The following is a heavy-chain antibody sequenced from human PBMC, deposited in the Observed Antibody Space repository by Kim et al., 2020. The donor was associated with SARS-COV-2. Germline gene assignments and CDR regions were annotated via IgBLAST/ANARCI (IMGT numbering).Heavy chain of an antibody. CDR2: IYYSGST. D-gene: IGHD6-19*01. J-gene: IGHJ4*02. Sequence: SETLSLTCTVSGGSISSSSYYWGWIRQPPGKGLEWIGSIYYSGSTYYNPSLKSRVTISVDTSKNQFSLKLSSVTAADTAVYYCARQEQVAGHDYWGQGTLVTVSS. CDR3: ARQEQVAGHDY. CDR1: GGSISSSSYY. V-gene: IGHV4-39*01.